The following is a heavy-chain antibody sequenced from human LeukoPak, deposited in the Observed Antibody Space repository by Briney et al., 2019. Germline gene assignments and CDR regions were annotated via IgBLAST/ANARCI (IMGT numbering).Heavy chain of an antibody. CDR1: GFTVSSNY. Sequence: GGSLRLSCAASGFTVSSNYMIWVRQAPGKGLECVSVLYSGGSTYFADSVKGRFTISRDNSKNTLYLQMNSLRAEDTAVYYCARARSGDFDYWGQGTLVTVSS. V-gene: IGHV3-53*01. CDR2: LYSGGST. J-gene: IGHJ4*02. CDR3: ARARSGDFDY.